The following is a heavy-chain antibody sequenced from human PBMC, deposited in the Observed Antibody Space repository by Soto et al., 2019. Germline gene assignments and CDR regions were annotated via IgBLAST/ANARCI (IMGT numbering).Heavy chain of an antibody. CDR3: SRDLDNILTVYYYYYAMDV. CDR2: ISAHTGNT. CDR1: NYTLTSHG. V-gene: IGHV1-18*01. D-gene: IGHD3-9*01. J-gene: IGHJ6*02. Sequence: GASVKVSCKASNYTLTSHGINWVRQAPGQGLERMGWISAHTGNTNYAQKFQGRVTMTTDTSTSTAYMELGSLRSDDTAVYYCSRDLDNILTVYYYYYAMDVWGQGTTVTVSS.